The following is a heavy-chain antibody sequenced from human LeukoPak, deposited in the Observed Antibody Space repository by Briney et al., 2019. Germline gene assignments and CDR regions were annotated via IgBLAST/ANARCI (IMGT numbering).Heavy chain of an antibody. CDR3: ARGGWYGSDY. CDR1: GYTFTGYY. J-gene: IGHJ4*02. CDR2: INPNRGGT. Sequence: ASVKVSCKASGYTFTGYYMHWVRPAPGQGVEWMGWINPNRGGTNYAQKVQGRDTMTRDTSISTAYMDLSRQRSDDTAVYYCARGGWYGSDYWGQGTLVSVCS. D-gene: IGHD6-19*01. V-gene: IGHV1-2*02.